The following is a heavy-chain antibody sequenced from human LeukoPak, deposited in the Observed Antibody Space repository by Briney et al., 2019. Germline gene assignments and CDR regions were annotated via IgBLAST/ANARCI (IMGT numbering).Heavy chain of an antibody. D-gene: IGHD5-24*01. J-gene: IGHJ4*02. CDR2: ISTSSSYI. CDR1: GFTFSSYS. CDR3: ARDFRTQLDGYSPPYHFDH. Sequence: GGSLRLSCAASGFTFSSYSMSWVRQAPGKGLEWVSSISTSSSYIYYEDSVKGRFTISRDNAKDSLYLQMNSLRVEDTAVYYCARDFRTQLDGYSPPYHFDHWGQGTLVTVSS. V-gene: IGHV3-21*06.